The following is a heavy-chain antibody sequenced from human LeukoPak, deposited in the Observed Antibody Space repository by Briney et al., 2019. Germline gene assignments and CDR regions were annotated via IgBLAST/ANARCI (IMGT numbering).Heavy chain of an antibody. J-gene: IGHJ4*02. CDR3: ASGGTRYYFDY. Sequence: PSETLSLTCTVSGGAISSYYWSWVRQPPGKGLEWMGYVSYSGSTYYNPSLKSRVTISVDTSKNQFSLKLSSVTAADTAVYYCASGGTRYYFDYWGQGTLVTVSS. D-gene: IGHD1-1*01. CDR1: GGAISSYY. V-gene: IGHV4-59*01. CDR2: VSYSGST.